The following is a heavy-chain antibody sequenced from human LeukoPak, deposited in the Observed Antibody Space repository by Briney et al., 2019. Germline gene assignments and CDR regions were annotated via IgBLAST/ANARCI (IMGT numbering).Heavy chain of an antibody. D-gene: IGHD3-9*01. V-gene: IGHV3-11*04. J-gene: IGHJ4*02. CDR1: GFTFSDYY. CDR3: ARDQDILTGEYFDY. Sequence: GGSLRLSCAASGFTFSDYYMSWIRQAPGKGLEWVSYISSSGSTIYYADSVKGRFTISRDNAKNLLYLQMNSLRAEDTAVYYCARDQDILTGEYFDYWGQGTLVTVSS. CDR2: ISSSGSTI.